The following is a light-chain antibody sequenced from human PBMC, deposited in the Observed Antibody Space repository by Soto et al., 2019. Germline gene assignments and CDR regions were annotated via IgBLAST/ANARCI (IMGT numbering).Light chain of an antibody. Sequence: EIVLTQSPGTLSLSPGERSTLSCRASQSVSSSYLAWYQQKPGQAPRLLIYGASSRATGIPDRFSGSGSGTDFTLTISRLEPEEFAVYYCQQYGSSPWTFGQGTKVDI. J-gene: IGKJ1*01. V-gene: IGKV3-20*01. CDR1: QSVSSSY. CDR3: QQYGSSPWT. CDR2: GAS.